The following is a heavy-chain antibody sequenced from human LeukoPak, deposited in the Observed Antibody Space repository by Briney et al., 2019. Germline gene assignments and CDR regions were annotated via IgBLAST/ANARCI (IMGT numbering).Heavy chain of an antibody. CDR2: IYKIGTT. Sequence: SETLSLTCTVFGDSVTGYYLNWVRQPPGKGLKWIGHIYKIGTTNYNPSLKSRLTISADTSKNQFSLKLRSVTAADTAVYYCVIGVGWQPDYWGQGALVTVSS. D-gene: IGHD2-15*01. J-gene: IGHJ4*02. CDR3: VIGVGWQPDY. V-gene: IGHV4-59*02. CDR1: GDSVTGYY.